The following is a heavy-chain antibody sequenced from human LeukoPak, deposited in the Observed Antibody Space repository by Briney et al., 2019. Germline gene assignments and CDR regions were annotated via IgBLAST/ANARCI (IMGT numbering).Heavy chain of an antibody. D-gene: IGHD2-15*01. J-gene: IGHJ4*02. V-gene: IGHV4-34*09. Sequence: SETLSLTCAVYGGSFSGYYWSWIRQPPGKGLEWIGYINYSGSTYYNPSLKSRVTISGDTSKNQFSLKLSSVTAADTAVYYCARGNSDGKREDYWGPGTLVTVSS. CDR3: ARGNSDGKREDY. CDR2: INYSGST. CDR1: GGSFSGYY.